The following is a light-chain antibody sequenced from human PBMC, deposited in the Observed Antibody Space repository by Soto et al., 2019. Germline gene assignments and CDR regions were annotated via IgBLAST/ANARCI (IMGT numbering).Light chain of an antibody. Sequence: QRVLTQPASGSGAPGGGRPIFCNGTSSDVGSYNLVSWYQQHPGKAPKLMIYEVSKRPSGVSNRFSGSKSGNTASLTISGLQAEDEADYYCCSYAGSSTLYVFGTGTKVTVL. V-gene: IGLV2-23*02. CDR2: EVS. CDR3: CSYAGSSTLYV. CDR1: SSDVGSYNL. J-gene: IGLJ1*01.